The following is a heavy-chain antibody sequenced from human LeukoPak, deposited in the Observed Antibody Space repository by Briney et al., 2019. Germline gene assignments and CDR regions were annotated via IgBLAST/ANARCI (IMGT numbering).Heavy chain of an antibody. Sequence: LRLSXXXSGFTXSSYAMSWVRQAPGKGLEWVSAISGSGGSTYYADSVKGRFTISRDNSKNTLYLQMNSLRAEDTAVYYCAKGSRGFSVAYYFDYWGQGTLVTVSS. CDR2: ISGSGGST. V-gene: IGHV3-23*01. J-gene: IGHJ4*02. CDR3: AKGSRGFSVAYYFDY. CDR1: GFTXSSYA. D-gene: IGHD6-19*01.